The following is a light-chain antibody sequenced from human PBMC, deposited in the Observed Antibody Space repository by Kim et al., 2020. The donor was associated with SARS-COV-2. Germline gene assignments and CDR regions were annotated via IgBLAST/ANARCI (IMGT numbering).Light chain of an antibody. V-gene: IGLV3-19*01. Sequence: LGQAVTFTCRGDSLTEYSATWYKRKPRQAPFLVSFGKNKRPSGIPDRFSGSSSGNTASLTISGAQAEDEADYYCNSRDISGNHWVFGGGTRLTVL. CDR1: SLTEYS. J-gene: IGLJ3*02. CDR2: GKN. CDR3: NSRDISGNHWV.